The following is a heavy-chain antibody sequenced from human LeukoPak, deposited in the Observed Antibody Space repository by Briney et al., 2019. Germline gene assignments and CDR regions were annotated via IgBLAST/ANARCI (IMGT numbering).Heavy chain of an antibody. V-gene: IGHV1-18*01. D-gene: IGHD3-22*01. J-gene: IGHJ4*02. CDR3: ARKLYDSSRYGQTYNFDN. CDR1: GYTYTSYG. CDR2: ISPYNGNT. Sequence: ASVKVSCKASGYTYTSYGISWVRQAPGQGLEWMGWISPYNGNTDHAQKFQGRVTMTTDTFTSTAYMDLRSLRSDDTAVYYCARKLYDSSRYGQTYNFDNWGQGTLVTVSS.